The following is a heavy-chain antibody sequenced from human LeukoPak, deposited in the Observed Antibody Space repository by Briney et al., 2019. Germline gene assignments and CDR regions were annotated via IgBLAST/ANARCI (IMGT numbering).Heavy chain of an antibody. CDR2: VNQSGRT. J-gene: IGHJ5*02. CDR3: ARHSSYSSGPGWFDP. V-gene: IGHV4-34*01. D-gene: IGHD6-19*01. CDR1: GGSFSGYF. Sequence: PSETLSLTCAVDGGSFSGYFWSWIRQVPGKGLEWIGEVNQSGRTNYNPSLKSRVTISVDTSKNQISLKLSFVTATDTAMYYCARHSSYSSGPGWFDPWGQGTLVTVSS.